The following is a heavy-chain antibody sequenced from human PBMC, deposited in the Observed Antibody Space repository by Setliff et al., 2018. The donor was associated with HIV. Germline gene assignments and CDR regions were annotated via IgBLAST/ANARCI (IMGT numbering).Heavy chain of an antibody. CDR2: IHYSGST. J-gene: IGHJ3*02. D-gene: IGHD3-10*01. V-gene: IGHV4-31*01. Sequence: LSETLSLTCNVSGGSISSGVFYWNWVRQHPGKGLEWIGYIHYSGSTYYNPSLKSPVSMSVDTSKNQFSLNVSSVTAADTAVYYCARASAERSSVRGLGIAFEIWGHGTMVTVSS. CDR1: GGSISSGVFY. CDR3: ARASAERSSVRGLGIAFEI.